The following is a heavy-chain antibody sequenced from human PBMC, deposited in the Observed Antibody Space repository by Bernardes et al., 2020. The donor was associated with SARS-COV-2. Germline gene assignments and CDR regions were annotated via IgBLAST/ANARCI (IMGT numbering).Heavy chain of an antibody. Sequence: SLSPSCAASGFTFRSSSMNWVRQAPGPGLAWVSSISSSSSYIYYAASVKGRFTISRDNAKNSLYLQMNSLRAEDTAVYYCAREFLEWLLLTGSYYYYGMDVWGQGTTVTVSS. V-gene: IGHV3-21*01. CDR1: GFTFRSSS. CDR3: AREFLEWLLLTGSYYYYGMDV. CDR2: ISSSSSYI. D-gene: IGHD3-3*01. J-gene: IGHJ6*02.